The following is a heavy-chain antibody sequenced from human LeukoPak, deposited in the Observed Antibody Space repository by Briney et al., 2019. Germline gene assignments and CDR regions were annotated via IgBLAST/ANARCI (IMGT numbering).Heavy chain of an antibody. Sequence: GGSLRLSCSASGFSISTYSMVWVRQAPGKGLVWVSSISSTSSYIYYADSVKGRFTISRDKAKNSLYLQMNSLRAEDTALYYCARDRDFPRDQLDYWGQGTLVTVSS. CDR3: ARDRDFPRDQLDY. J-gene: IGHJ4*02. CDR1: GFSISTYS. V-gene: IGHV3-21*04. CDR2: ISSTSSYI. D-gene: IGHD2-21*02.